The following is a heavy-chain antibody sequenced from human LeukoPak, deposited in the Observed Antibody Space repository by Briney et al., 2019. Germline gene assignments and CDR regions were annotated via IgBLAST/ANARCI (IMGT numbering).Heavy chain of an antibody. D-gene: IGHD6-19*01. J-gene: IGHJ5*02. Sequence: ASVKVSCKVSGYTLTELSMHWVRQAPGKGLEWMGGFDPEDGETIYAQKFQGRVTMTEDTSTDTAYMELSSLRSEDTAVYYCAIVRGIAVANWFDPWGQGTLVTVSS. CDR2: FDPEDGET. CDR3: AIVRGIAVANWFDP. V-gene: IGHV1-24*01. CDR1: GYTLTELS.